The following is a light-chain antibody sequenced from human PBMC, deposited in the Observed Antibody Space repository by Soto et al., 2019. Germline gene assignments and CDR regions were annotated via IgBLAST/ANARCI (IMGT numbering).Light chain of an antibody. Sequence: DIVMTQSPDSLAVSLGERATINCKSSQSVLYSSNNKNYLAWYQQKPGKAPKRLIYAASSLQSGVPSRFSGSGSGTEFTLTISSLQPEDFATYYCLQHNSYPRTFGQGTKVEIK. CDR2: AAS. CDR1: QSVLYSSNNKNY. J-gene: IGKJ1*01. CDR3: LQHNSYPRT. V-gene: IGKV4-1*01.